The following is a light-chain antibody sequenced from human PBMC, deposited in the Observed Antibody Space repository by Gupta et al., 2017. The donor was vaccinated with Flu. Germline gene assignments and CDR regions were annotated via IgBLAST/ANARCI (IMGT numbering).Light chain of an antibody. CDR1: STNIGSNY. V-gene: IGLV1-51*02. CDR3: LSWDSSLSAEV. CDR2: ENG. J-gene: IGLJ3*02. Sequence: CSGSSTNIGSNYVSWYRQLPGTAPKLLIYENGHRPSGIPDRVSGSKSGTSATLCITVLQTGYEADYYCLSWDSSLSAEVFGGGTELTVL.